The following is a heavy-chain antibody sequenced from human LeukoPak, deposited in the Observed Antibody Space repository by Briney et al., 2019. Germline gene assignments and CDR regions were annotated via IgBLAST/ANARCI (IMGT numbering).Heavy chain of an antibody. J-gene: IGHJ4*02. CDR1: GFTFSNYA. CDR2: IWHDGSNK. CDR3: ARAVGPFDY. Sequence: GRSLRLSCAASGFTFSNYAMHWVRQTPGKGLEWVAVIWHDGSNKYYADSLKGRFTISRDNSKNTLYLQMDSLRVEDTAVYYCARAVGPFDYWGQGTLVTVSS. V-gene: IGHV3-33*08.